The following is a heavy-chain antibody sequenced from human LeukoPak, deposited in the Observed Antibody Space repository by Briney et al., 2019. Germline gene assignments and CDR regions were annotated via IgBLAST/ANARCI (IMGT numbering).Heavy chain of an antibody. V-gene: IGHV3-30*02. CDR3: ARDDSLIVNDAFDI. D-gene: IGHD3-16*02. CDR2: IRYDGSNK. Sequence: GGSLRLSCAASGFTFSSYGMHWVRQAPGEGLEWVAFIRYDGSNKYYADSVKGRFTISRDNSKNTLYLQMNSLRAEDTAVYYCARDDSLIVNDAFDIWGQGTMVTVSS. J-gene: IGHJ3*02. CDR1: GFTFSSYG.